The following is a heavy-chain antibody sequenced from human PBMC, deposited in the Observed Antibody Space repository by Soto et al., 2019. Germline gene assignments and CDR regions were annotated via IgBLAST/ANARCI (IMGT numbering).Heavy chain of an antibody. D-gene: IGHD6-13*01. V-gene: IGHV4-31*03. J-gene: IGHJ4*02. CDR3: ARDSVAAAGTGIDY. Sequence: KTSETLSLTCTVSGGSISSGGYYWSWIRQHPGKGLEWIGYIYYSGSTYYNPSLKSRVTISVDTSKNQFSLKLSSVTAADTAVYYCARDSVAAAGTGIDYWGQGTLVTVSS. CDR1: GGSISSGGYY. CDR2: IYYSGST.